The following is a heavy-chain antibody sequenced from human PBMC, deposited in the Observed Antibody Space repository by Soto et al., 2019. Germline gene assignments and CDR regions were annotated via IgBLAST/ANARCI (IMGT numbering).Heavy chain of an antibody. Sequence: QVQLVESGGGVVQPGRSLRLSCAASGFTFSSYGMHWVRQAPGKGLEWVALISYDGSNEYYADSVKGRFTISRDISKNSLYRQMSRMRAEDTAVYYCAKRSSPYGDYEVGADYWGQGTLVTVSS. CDR1: GFTFSSYG. D-gene: IGHD4-17*01. J-gene: IGHJ4*02. CDR2: ISYDGSNE. V-gene: IGHV3-30*18. CDR3: AKRSSPYGDYEVGADY.